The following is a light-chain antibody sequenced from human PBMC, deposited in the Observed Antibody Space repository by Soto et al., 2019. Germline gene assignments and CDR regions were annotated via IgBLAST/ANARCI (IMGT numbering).Light chain of an antibody. Sequence: EIVLTQSPGSLSLSPGERATLSCRASQSVNSRYLAWYQQKPGQAPRLLIYGASSRATDIPDRFSGSGSETDFTLTISRLEPEDFAVYFCQQYGRSLWTFGQGTKVEVK. V-gene: IGKV3-20*01. CDR2: GAS. J-gene: IGKJ1*01. CDR1: QSVNSRY. CDR3: QQYGRSLWT.